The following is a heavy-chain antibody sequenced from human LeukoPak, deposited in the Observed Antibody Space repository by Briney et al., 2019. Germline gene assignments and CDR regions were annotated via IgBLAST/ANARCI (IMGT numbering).Heavy chain of an antibody. CDR1: GGSFSSYY. Sequence: SETLSLTCAVYGGSFSSYYWSWIRQPPGKGLEWIGEINHSGSTNYNPSLKSRVTISVDTSKNQFSLKLSSVTAADTAVYYCARGVVVPAATYYYYYYYMDVWGTRTTVTVSS. CDR3: ARGVVVPAATYYYYYYYMDV. J-gene: IGHJ6*03. V-gene: IGHV4-34*01. CDR2: INHSGST. D-gene: IGHD2-2*01.